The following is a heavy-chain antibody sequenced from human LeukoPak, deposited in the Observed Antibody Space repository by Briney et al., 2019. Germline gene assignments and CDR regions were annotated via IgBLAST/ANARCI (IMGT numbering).Heavy chain of an antibody. CDR2: IYTSGST. CDR1: GGSISSYY. V-gene: IGHV4-4*07. J-gene: IGHJ4*02. D-gene: IGHD6-13*01. CDR3: ARSPIAAATTYYFDY. Sequence: SETLSLTCTVSGGSISSYYWSWIRQPAGKGLEWIGRIYTSGSTNYNPSLKSRVTMSVDTSKNQFSLKLSSVTAADTAVYYCARSPIAAATTYYFDYWGQGTLVTVSS.